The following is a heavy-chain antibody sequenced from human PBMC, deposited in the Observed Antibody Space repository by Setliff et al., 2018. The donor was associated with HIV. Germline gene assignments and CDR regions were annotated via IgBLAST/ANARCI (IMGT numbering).Heavy chain of an antibody. Sequence: ASVKVSCKASGHTFTNVDIHWLRRATGQGLEWMGSMNPNTGVSGYALKVQARVTMTRDTSISTAYMELSSLTSEDTAVYYCARGKGVGGVVITGGLDVWGKGTTVTVSS. CDR3: ARGKGVGGVVITGGLDV. CDR2: MNPNTGVS. CDR1: GHTFTNVD. V-gene: IGHV1-8*01. D-gene: IGHD3-10*01. J-gene: IGHJ6*04.